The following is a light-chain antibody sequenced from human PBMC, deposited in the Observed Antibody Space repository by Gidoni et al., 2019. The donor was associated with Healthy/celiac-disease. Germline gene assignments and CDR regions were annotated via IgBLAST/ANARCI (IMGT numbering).Light chain of an antibody. Sequence: DIVMPQSPASLAVSLGERATINCKSSQSVLYSSNNKNYLAWYQQKPGQPPKLLIYWASTRESGVPDRFSGSGSGTDFTLTISSLQAEDVAVYYCQQYYSTLLTFGGGTKVEIK. CDR2: WAS. CDR3: QQYYSTLLT. J-gene: IGKJ4*01. CDR1: QSVLYSSNNKNY. V-gene: IGKV4-1*01.